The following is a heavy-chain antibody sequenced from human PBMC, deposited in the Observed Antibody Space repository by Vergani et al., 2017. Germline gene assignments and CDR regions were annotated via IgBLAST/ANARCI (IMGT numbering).Heavy chain of an antibody. J-gene: IGHJ4*02. CDR1: GYSISRGYY. V-gene: IGHV4-38-2*02. CDR2: VFHSGSA. CDR3: ARGSRAAGYSGPDS. D-gene: IGHD6-13*01. Sequence: QVQLQESGPGLVKPSETLSLTCSVSGYSISRGYYWGWIRQPPGKGLEWIATVFHSGSAYYNPSLRRRVTISVETSKNQFSLRLTTLTAADTAVYYCARGSRAAGYSGPDSWGQGTRVTVSS.